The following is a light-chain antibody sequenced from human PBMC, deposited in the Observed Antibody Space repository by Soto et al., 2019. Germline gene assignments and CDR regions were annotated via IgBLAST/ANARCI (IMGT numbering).Light chain of an antibody. CDR2: SNN. CDR1: GSNIGSHT. Sequence: QSVLTQPPSASGTPGQRVTISCSGSGSNIGSHTVSWYQQLPGTAPNLLIYSNNQRPSGVPDRFSGSKSGTSASLAISGHRSEDEADYYCAAWDDSPSGWVFGGGTKLTVL. J-gene: IGLJ3*02. V-gene: IGLV1-44*01. CDR3: AAWDDSPSGWV.